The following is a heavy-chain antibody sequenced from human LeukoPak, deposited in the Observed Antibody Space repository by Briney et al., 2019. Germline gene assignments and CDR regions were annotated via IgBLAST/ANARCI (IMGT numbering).Heavy chain of an antibody. J-gene: IGHJ4*02. CDR2: IRSQADSYAT. Sequence: GGSLRLSCAASGFSFSGSGMHWVRQASGKGLEWVGHIRSQADSYATVYGASVKGRFTITRDDSENTAYLQMNSLKTEDTAVYYCAKDYYDSSGYYRFSSHFDYWGQGTLVTVSS. CDR1: GFSFSGSG. CDR3: AKDYYDSSGYYRFSSHFDY. V-gene: IGHV3-73*01. D-gene: IGHD3-22*01.